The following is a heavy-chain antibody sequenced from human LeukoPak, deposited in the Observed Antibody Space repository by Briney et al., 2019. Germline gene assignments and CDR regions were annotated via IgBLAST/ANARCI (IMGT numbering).Heavy chain of an antibody. Sequence: GGSLRLSCAASGFTFRNYAMSWVRQIPGKGLEWVSSIHGAGGSAYYADSVKGRFTISRDNAKNSLYLQMNSPRAEDTAIYYCTRVGYIDEGIDYWGQGTLVTVSS. CDR3: TRVGYIDEGIDY. CDR1: GFTFRNYA. D-gene: IGHD5-24*01. CDR2: IHGAGGSA. J-gene: IGHJ4*02. V-gene: IGHV3-23*01.